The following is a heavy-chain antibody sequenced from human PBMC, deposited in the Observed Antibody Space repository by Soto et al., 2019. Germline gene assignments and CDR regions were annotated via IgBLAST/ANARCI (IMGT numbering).Heavy chain of an antibody. CDR1: GYSFSSD. CDR3: TRGRVEADCSGGSCYYLDY. J-gene: IGHJ4*02. D-gene: IGHD2-15*01. V-gene: IGHV1-8*01. Sequence: ASVKVSCKASGYSFSSDVNWVRQATGQGLEYMGWMNPKSGNTGYAQKFQGRVTLTRDTSINTAYMELSNLRSEDTAVYFCTRGRVEADCSGGSCYYLDYWGQGTQVTVPQ. CDR2: MNPKSGNT.